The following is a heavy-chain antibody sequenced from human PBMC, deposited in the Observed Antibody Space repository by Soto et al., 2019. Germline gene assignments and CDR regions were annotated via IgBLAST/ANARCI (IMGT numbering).Heavy chain of an antibody. V-gene: IGHV1-2*04. CDR1: GYTFTGYY. CDR2: INRNSGGT. D-gene: IGHD3-22*01. CDR3: ARGHYYDSSGNWFDP. Sequence: ASVKVSCKASGYTFTGYYMHWVRQAPGQGLEWMGWINRNSGGTNYAQKFQGWVTMTRDTSISTAYMELSRLRSDDTAVYYCARGHYYDSSGNWFDPWGQGTLVTVSS. J-gene: IGHJ5*02.